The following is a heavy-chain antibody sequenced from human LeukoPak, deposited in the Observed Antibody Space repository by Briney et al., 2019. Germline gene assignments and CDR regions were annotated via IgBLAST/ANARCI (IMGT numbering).Heavy chain of an antibody. J-gene: IGHJ4*02. CDR3: ARHGVQGVGPVDY. V-gene: IGHV4-39*01. Sequence: SETLSLTCTISGPSISSSYYYWGWLRQPPGKGLKWIGSIYYTGNTYYNPSLKSRVTISVDTSKNQFSLKLSSVTAADTAVYYCARHGVQGVGPVDYWGQGTLVTVSS. CDR2: IYYTGNT. D-gene: IGHD3-10*01. CDR1: GPSISSSYYY.